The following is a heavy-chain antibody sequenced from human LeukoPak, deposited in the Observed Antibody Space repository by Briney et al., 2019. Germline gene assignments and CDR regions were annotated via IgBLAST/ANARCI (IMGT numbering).Heavy chain of an antibody. D-gene: IGHD1-26*01. Sequence: SETLSLNCTVSGGSISSYYWSWIRQPPGKGLEWIGYIYYSGSTNYNPSLKSRVTISVDTSKNQFSLKLSSVTAADTAVYYCARGPLLYGSYLVYWGQGTLVTVSS. CDR1: GGSISSYY. J-gene: IGHJ4*02. CDR3: ARGPLLYGSYLVY. V-gene: IGHV4-59*01. CDR2: IYYSGST.